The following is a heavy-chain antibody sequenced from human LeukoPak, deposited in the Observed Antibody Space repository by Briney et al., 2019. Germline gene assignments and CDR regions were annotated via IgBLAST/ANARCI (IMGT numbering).Heavy chain of an antibody. CDR1: GFTFSDHY. V-gene: IGHV3-72*01. Sequence: GGSVRLSCAASGFTFSDHYMDWVRQAPGKGLEWVGRTRDKANSYTTEYGASVKGRFTISRDDSKNSLYLQMNSLKTEDTAVYYCARMCVIDQHWGKGTLASASS. J-gene: IGHJ1*01. CDR3: ARMCVIDQH. D-gene: IGHD3-22*01. CDR2: TRDKANSYTT.